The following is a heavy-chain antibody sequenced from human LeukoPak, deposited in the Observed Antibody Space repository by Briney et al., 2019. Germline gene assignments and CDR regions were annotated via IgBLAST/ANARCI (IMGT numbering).Heavy chain of an antibody. J-gene: IGHJ4*02. D-gene: IGHD1-1*01. CDR1: GFTFTTSW. CDR2: INSDGSIT. Sequence: GGSLRLSCAASGFTFTTSWMHWVRQAPGKGLLWFSHINSDGSITSYADSVKGRFTISRDNSKNTLYLQMNSLRAEDTAVYYCAKDAGKPAGEFDYWGQGTLVTVSS. CDR3: AKDAGKPAGEFDY. V-gene: IGHV3-74*01.